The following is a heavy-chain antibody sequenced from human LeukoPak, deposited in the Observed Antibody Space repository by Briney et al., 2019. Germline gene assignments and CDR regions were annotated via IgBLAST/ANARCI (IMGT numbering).Heavy chain of an antibody. Sequence: GGSLRLSCAASGFTFSSYAMSWVRQAPGKGLGWVSAISGSGGSTYYADSVKGRFTISRDNSKNTLYLQMNSLRAEDTAVYYCAKNRKVVVPAANDYWGQGTLVTVSS. CDR2: ISGSGGST. J-gene: IGHJ4*02. CDR3: AKNRKVVVPAANDY. V-gene: IGHV3-23*01. D-gene: IGHD2-2*01. CDR1: GFTFSSYA.